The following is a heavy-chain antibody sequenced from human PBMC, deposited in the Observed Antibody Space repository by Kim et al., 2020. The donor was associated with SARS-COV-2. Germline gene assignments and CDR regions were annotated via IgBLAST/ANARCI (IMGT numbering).Heavy chain of an antibody. Sequence: GGSLRLSCAASGFTFSNYAMSWVRQAPGKGLEWVSAIGGSGDSTYYADSVKGRFTISRDNSKNTLYLQMNRLRAEDTAVYYCAKCMGYGGNSANFDYWGQRTLGTVSS. CDR3: AKCMGYGGNSANFDY. CDR2: IGGSGDST. V-gene: IGHV3-23*01. J-gene: IGHJ4*02. CDR1: GFTFSNYA. D-gene: IGHD2-21*02.